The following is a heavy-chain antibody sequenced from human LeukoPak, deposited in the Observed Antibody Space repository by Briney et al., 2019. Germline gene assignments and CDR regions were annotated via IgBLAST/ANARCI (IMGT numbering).Heavy chain of an antibody. Sequence: ASVKVSCKASGYTFTGYYMHWVRQAPGQGLEWMGRINPNSGGTDYAQKFQGRVTMTRDTSISTAYMELSSLRSEDTAVYYCARDLRPYYDXXCSYXXYYGMDXWGXGXXXXVSS. CDR3: ARDLRPYYDXXCSYXXYYGMDX. J-gene: IGHJ6*04. D-gene: IGHD3-3*01. V-gene: IGHV1-2*06. CDR1: GYTFTGYY. CDR2: INPNSGGT.